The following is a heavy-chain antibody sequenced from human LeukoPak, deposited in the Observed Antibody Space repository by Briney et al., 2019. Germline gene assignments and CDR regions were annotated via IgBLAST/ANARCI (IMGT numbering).Heavy chain of an antibody. J-gene: IGHJ4*02. CDR3: AKDVAGSGSYGFDY. Sequence: GGSLRLSCAASGFTFSSYTMNWVRQAPGKGLELVSAITGSGANTYYADSVKGRFTISRDNSKNTLYLQMNSLRAEDTAIYYCAKDVAGSGSYGFDYWGQGTLVTVSS. V-gene: IGHV3-23*01. D-gene: IGHD1-26*01. CDR2: ITGSGANT. CDR1: GFTFSSYT.